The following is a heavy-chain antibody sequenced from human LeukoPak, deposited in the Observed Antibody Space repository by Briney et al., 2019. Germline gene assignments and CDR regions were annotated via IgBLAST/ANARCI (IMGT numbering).Heavy chain of an antibody. CDR1: GGSISTYY. Sequence: SETLSLTCTVSGGSISTYYWSWIRRPPGKGLEWIAYIHASGPTNYNPSLKSRITISVDTSKNQFSLKLSSVTAANTAVYYCARHDAGIAARPFDNWGQGTLVTVSS. J-gene: IGHJ4*02. CDR2: IHASGPT. V-gene: IGHV4-4*09. CDR3: ARHDAGIAARPFDN. D-gene: IGHD6-6*01.